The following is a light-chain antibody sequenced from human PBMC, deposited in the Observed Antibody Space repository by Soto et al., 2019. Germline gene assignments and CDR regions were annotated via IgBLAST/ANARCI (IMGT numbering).Light chain of an antibody. Sequence: DTQMTQSPSTLSATVGDQVTITCRASQCDSGSLAWYQQKPGKAPQLLMYLASTLENGVPARFSGSGSGTDFTLTITSLQPDDSAAYFCQHYETYPWTFGQGTKLEIK. J-gene: IGKJ2*01. CDR3: QHYETYPWT. CDR1: QCDSGS. V-gene: IGKV1-5*03. CDR2: LAS.